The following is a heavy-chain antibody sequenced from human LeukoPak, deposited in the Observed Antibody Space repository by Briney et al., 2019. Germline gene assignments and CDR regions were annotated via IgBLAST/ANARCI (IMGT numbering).Heavy chain of an antibody. J-gene: IGHJ4*02. CDR1: GYTFTGYH. CDR2: INPNSGGT. V-gene: IGHV1-2*02. Sequence: ASVKVPCKASGYTFTGYHMHWVRQAPGQGLEWMGWINPNSGGTNYAQKLQGRVTMTRDTSISTAYMELSRLRSDDTAVYYWARDSGRAPFGYWGQGTLVTVSS. CDR3: ARDSGRAPFGY.